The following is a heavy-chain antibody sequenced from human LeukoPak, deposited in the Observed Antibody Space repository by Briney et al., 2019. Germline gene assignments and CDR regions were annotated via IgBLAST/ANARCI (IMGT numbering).Heavy chain of an antibody. J-gene: IGHJ5*02. CDR1: EDSFSSSSGA. CDR2: TYYRSKGYN. Sequence: SQTLSLTLAISEDSFSSSSGAWNWVRQSPSRGLEWLARTYYRSKGYNDYAVSVKSRITITRDTSKNQFSLLLNSVAPEDTAIYYCARDPGGGGFDPWGQGTLVTVSS. V-gene: IGHV6-1*01. D-gene: IGHD3-16*01. CDR3: ARDPGGGGFDP.